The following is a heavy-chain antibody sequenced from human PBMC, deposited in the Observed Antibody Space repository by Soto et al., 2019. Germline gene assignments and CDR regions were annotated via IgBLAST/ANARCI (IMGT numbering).Heavy chain of an antibody. Sequence: QVQLQESGPGLVKPSETLSLKCNVSGASLIRSSYYWGWIRQSPGKGLEWIGSIFHNGDICSTPSLKSRVSILVDTSKIQLSQKMTSVTAADAGFYYCARLFNMFGGWPDTWGPGTLVTVSS. V-gene: IGHV4-39*01. J-gene: IGHJ5*02. CDR2: IFHNGDI. CDR3: ARLFNMFGGWPDT. D-gene: IGHD3-10*02. CDR1: GASLIRSSYY.